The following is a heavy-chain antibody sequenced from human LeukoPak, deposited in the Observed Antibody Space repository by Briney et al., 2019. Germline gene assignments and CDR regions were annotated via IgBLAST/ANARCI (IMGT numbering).Heavy chain of an antibody. D-gene: IGHD2-15*01. J-gene: IGHJ5*02. CDR2: ISAYNGNT. V-gene: IGHV1-18*01. Sequence: ASVKVSCKASGYTFTSYGISWVRQAPGQGLEWMGWISAYNGNTNYAQKLRGRVTMTTDTSTSTAYMELRSLRSDDTAVYYCARVEIRCSGGSCYFWFDPWGQGTLVTVSS. CDR3: ARVEIRCSGGSCYFWFDP. CDR1: GYTFTSYG.